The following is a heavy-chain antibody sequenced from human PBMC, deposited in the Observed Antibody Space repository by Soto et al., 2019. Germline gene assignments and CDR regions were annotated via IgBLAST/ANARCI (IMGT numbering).Heavy chain of an antibody. J-gene: IGHJ4*02. CDR2: VFWDDEK. V-gene: IGHV2-5*02. CDR3: ARRLRYSFGQYYFDY. CDR1: GFSLSTDGVG. Sequence: QITLKESGPTLVQPTQTLTLTCTFYGFSLSTDGVGVGWIRQPPGKALEWLALVFWDDEKRYSASLGSRLAIIKDTSKNQVVLTMTNMDPVDTATYYCARRLRYSFGQYYFDYWGQGTLVTVSS. D-gene: IGHD5-18*01.